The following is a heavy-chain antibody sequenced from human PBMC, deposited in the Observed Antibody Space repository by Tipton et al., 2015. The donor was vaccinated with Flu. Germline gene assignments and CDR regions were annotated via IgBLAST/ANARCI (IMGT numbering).Heavy chain of an antibody. CDR3: ARETSGDYVIDY. V-gene: IGHV1-69*09. J-gene: IGHJ4*02. CDR2: IIPFHDIG. D-gene: IGHD4-17*01. Sequence: QVQLVQSGAEVKKPGSSVKVSCKASGDTFSNYAISWVRQAPGQGLEWMGRIIPFHDIGNYAQKFQGRVTITADRSTSTAYMELSSLRSEDTAVYYCARETSGDYVIDYWGQGTLVTVSS. CDR1: GDTFSNYA.